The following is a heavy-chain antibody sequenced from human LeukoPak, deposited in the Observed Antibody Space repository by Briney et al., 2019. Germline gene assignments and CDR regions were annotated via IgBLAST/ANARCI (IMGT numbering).Heavy chain of an antibody. CDR3: AKKGGNSGFFDS. V-gene: IGHV3-23*01. Sequence: PGGSLRLSCAAYAFTFSSYAMSWVRQAPGKGLEWVSAIGPGGASTYYTDSVKGRFTISRDNSKNTLYLQMNSLRAEDTAVYYCAKKGGNSGFFDSWGQGTLVTVSS. D-gene: IGHD4-23*01. CDR2: IGPGGAST. J-gene: IGHJ4*02. CDR1: AFTFSSYA.